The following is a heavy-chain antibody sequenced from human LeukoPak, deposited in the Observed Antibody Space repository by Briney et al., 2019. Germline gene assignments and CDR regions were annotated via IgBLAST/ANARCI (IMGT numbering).Heavy chain of an antibody. CDR1: GYTFTSNY. CDR3: ARDVAADDY. Sequence: ASVKVSCKASGYTFTSNYIHWVRQAPGQGLEWMGMIYPRDGSTSYAQKFQGRVTVTRDTSTSTAYMELRSLRSDDTAVYYCARDVAADDYWGQGTLVTVSS. D-gene: IGHD2-15*01. CDR2: IYPRDGST. V-gene: IGHV1-46*01. J-gene: IGHJ4*02.